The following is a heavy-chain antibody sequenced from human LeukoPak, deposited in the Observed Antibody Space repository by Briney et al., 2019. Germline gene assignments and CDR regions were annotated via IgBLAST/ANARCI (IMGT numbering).Heavy chain of an antibody. CDR2: ITSGSTTI. Sequence: GGSLRLSCGASGFRFESHTMGWVRQAPGKGLEWISSITSGSTTIYYGDSVRGRFTVSRDNAENSLYLQMNNMRVSDTAVYFCARDVGDGEYFFDFWGQGTLVSVSS. CDR1: GFRFESHT. V-gene: IGHV3-48*04. CDR3: ARDVGDGEYFFDF. D-gene: IGHD3-16*01. J-gene: IGHJ4*02.